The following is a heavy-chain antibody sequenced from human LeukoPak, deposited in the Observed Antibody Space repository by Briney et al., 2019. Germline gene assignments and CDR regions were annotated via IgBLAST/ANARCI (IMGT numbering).Heavy chain of an antibody. V-gene: IGHV4-39*07. D-gene: IGHD5-18*01. CDR3: PRHGGGYSYDY. CDR1: GGSISSSSYS. J-gene: IGHJ4*02. CDR2: IYYSGST. Sequence: SETLFLTCTVSGGSISSSSYSWGWMRQPPGKGLEWTGSIYYSGSTYYNPSLKRRVPISVDPTNNQYSRKLSSVNAADTAVYSCPRHGGGYSYDYWGQGTLVTVSA.